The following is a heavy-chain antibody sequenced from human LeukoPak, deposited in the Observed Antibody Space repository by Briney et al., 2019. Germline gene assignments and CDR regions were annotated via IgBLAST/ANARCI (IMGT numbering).Heavy chain of an antibody. Sequence: PSETLSLTCTVSGGSISSSSYYWGWIRQPPGKGLEWIGSIYYSGSTYYNPSPKSRVTISVDTSKNQFSLKLSSVTAADTAVYYCAVEGQQPNLAVYWGQGTLVTVSS. CDR2: IYYSGST. J-gene: IGHJ4*02. V-gene: IGHV4-39*01. D-gene: IGHD6-13*01. CDR1: GGSISSSSYY. CDR3: AVEGQQPNLAVY.